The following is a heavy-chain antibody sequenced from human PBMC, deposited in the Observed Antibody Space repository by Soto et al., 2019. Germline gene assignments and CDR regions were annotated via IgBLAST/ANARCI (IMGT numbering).Heavy chain of an antibody. Sequence: SETLSLTCAVYGGSFSGYYWSWIRQPPGKGLEWIGEINHSGSTNYNPSLKSRVTISVDTSKNQFSLKLSSVTAADTAVYYCERGRYDSSGYLIDYWGQGTLVTVSS. D-gene: IGHD3-22*01. CDR3: ERGRYDSSGYLIDY. V-gene: IGHV4-34*01. CDR2: INHSGST. CDR1: GGSFSGYY. J-gene: IGHJ4*02.